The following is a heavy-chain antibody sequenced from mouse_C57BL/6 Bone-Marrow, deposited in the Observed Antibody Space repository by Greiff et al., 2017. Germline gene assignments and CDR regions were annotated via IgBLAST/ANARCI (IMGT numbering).Heavy chain of an antibody. D-gene: IGHD2-3*01. CDR1: GYSITSGYY. CDR2: ISYDGSN. CDR3: ARWVYDSYYCAVDY. V-gene: IGHV3-6*01. J-gene: IGHJ4*01. Sequence: VQLQQSGPGLVKPSQSLSLTCSVTGYSITSGYYWNCIRQLPGNHLEWMDYISYDGSNNYNPSLKNRISITRDTSNNQFFLKLNCVTTEDSATYYCARWVYDSYYCAVDYWGQGTTVTVSS.